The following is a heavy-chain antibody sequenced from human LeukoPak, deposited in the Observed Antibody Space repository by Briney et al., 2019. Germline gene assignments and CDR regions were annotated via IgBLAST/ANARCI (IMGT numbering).Heavy chain of an antibody. CDR3: ARDADSTYYYGSGRPD. Sequence: ASVKVSCKASGGTFSSYAISWVRQAPGQGLEWMGRIIPIFGTANYAQKFQGRVTITTDESTSTAYMELSSPRSEDTAVYYCARDADSTYYYGSGRPDWGQGTLVTVSS. J-gene: IGHJ4*02. V-gene: IGHV1-69*05. CDR1: GGTFSSYA. D-gene: IGHD3-10*01. CDR2: IIPIFGTA.